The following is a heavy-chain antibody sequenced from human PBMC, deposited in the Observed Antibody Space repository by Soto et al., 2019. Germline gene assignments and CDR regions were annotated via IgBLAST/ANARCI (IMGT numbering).Heavy chain of an antibody. J-gene: IGHJ5*02. D-gene: IGHD2-21*01. Sequence: ASVEVSGKASGYTFTSYYIHGVRQAPGEGLEWMGIINPSGGSTSYAQKFQGRVTMTRDTSTSTVYMELSSLRSEDTAVYYCARERRILNWFDPWGQGTLVTVSS. CDR2: INPSGGST. CDR3: ARERRILNWFDP. CDR1: GYTFTSYY. V-gene: IGHV1-46*01.